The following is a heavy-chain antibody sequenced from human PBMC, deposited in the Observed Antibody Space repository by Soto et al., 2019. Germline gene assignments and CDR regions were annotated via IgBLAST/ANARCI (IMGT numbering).Heavy chain of an antibody. CDR1: GFTFSSYG. CDR3: AKDTAYDFWSGYLDY. J-gene: IGHJ4*02. Sequence: GGSLRLSCAASGFTFSSYGMHWVRQAPGKGLEWVAVISYDGSNKYYADSVKGRFTISRDNSKNTLYLQMNSLRAEDTAVYYCAKDTAYDFWSGYLDYWGQGTLVTVSS. V-gene: IGHV3-30*18. CDR2: ISYDGSNK. D-gene: IGHD3-3*01.